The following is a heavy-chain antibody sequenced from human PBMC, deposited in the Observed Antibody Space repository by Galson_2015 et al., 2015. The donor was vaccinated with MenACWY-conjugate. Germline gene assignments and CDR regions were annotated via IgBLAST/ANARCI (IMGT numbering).Heavy chain of an antibody. J-gene: IGHJ4*02. CDR2: ISSSDRYI. CDR3: TRDLDGRNSLFDN. V-gene: IGHV3-21*01. D-gene: IGHD4-23*01. Sequence: SLRLSCAASGFTFSSYSMNWVRQAPGKGLEWVSSISSSDRYIYYADSLKGRLTISRDNTENSLYLQMNSLRAEDTAVYYCTRDLDGRNSLFDNWGQGTLVTVSS. CDR1: GFTFSSYS.